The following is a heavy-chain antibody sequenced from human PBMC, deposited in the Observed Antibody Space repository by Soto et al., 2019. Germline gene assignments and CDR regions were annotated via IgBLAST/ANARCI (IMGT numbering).Heavy chain of an antibody. D-gene: IGHD4-4*01. V-gene: IGHV4-30-2*01. J-gene: IGHJ4*02. Sequence: TLSLTCAVSGGSISSGGYSWSWIRQPPGKGLEWIGYIYHSGSTYYNPSLKSRVTISVDRSKNQFSLKLSSVTAADTAVYYCAREHAVTSSDYWGQGTLVTVSS. CDR2: IYHSGST. CDR3: AREHAVTSSDY. CDR1: GGSISSGGYS.